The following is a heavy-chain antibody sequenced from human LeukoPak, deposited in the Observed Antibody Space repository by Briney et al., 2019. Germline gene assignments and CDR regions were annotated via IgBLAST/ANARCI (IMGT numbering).Heavy chain of an antibody. CDR1: GYTFTGYY. Sequence: GASVKVSCKASGYTFTGYYIHWVRQATGQGLEWMGWINPNSGGTNYAPKFQGRVTMTRDTSITTAYMELSRLRSDDTAVYYCARDMSGFDPWGQGTLVTVSS. D-gene: IGHD3-16*01. V-gene: IGHV1-2*02. CDR3: ARDMSGFDP. CDR2: INPNSGGT. J-gene: IGHJ5*02.